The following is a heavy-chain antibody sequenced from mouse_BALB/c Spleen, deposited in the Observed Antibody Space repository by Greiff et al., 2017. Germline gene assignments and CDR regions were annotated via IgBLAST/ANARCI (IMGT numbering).Heavy chain of an antibody. V-gene: IGHV5-6*01. CDR1: GFTFSSYG. J-gene: IGHJ2*01. Sequence: EVHLVESGGDLVKPGGSLKLSCAASGFTFSSYGMSWVRQTPDKRLEWVATISSGGSYTYYPDSVKGRFTISRDNAKNTLYLQMSSLKSEDTAMYYCARHGSSYDFDYWGQGTTLTVSS. D-gene: IGHD1-1*01. CDR3: ARHGSSYDFDY. CDR2: ISSGGSYT.